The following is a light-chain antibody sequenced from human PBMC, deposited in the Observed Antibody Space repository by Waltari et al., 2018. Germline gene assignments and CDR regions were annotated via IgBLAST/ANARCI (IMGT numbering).Light chain of an antibody. J-gene: IGLJ1*01. CDR3: SSYTTSSTPYV. V-gene: IGLV2-14*01. Sequence: QSALTQPASGSGSPGKSITIPCTGTSRDVGGSNYVSCYQQHPGQAPKLMIYEVSNRPSGVSNRFSGSKSGNTASLTISGLQAEDEADYYCSSYTTSSTPYVFGTGTKVTVL. CDR2: EVS. CDR1: SRDVGGSNY.